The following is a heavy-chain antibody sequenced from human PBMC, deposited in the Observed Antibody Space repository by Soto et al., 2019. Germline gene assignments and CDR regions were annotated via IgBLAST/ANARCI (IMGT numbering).Heavy chain of an antibody. D-gene: IGHD2-8*01. J-gene: IGHJ5*02. CDR2: IIPIFGTA. CDR1: GGTFSSYA. Sequence: ASVKVSCKASGGTFSSYAISWVRQAPGQGLEWMGGIIPIFGTANYAQKFQGRVTITADESTSTAYMELSSLRSEDTAVYYCARDTTPYCTNGVCYIWWFDPWGQGTLVTVSS. V-gene: IGHV1-69*13. CDR3: ARDTTPYCTNGVCYIWWFDP.